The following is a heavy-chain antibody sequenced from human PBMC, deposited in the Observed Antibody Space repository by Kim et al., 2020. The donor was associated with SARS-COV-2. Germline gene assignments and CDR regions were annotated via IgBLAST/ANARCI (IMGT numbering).Heavy chain of an antibody. V-gene: IGHV4-39*01. J-gene: IGHJ5*02. Sequence: SETLSLTCTVSGGSISSSSYYWGWIRQPPGKGLEWIGSIYYSGSTYYNPSLKSRVTISVDTSKNQFSLKLSSVTAADTAVYYCARQDYGGNSGGAWGQGTLVTVST. D-gene: IGHD4-17*01. CDR1: GGSISSSSYY. CDR3: ARQDYGGNSGGA. CDR2: IYYSGST.